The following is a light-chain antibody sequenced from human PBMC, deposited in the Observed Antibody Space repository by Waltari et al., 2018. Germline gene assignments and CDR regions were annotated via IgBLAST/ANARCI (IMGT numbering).Light chain of an antibody. J-gene: IGKJ2*01. CDR3: QHFNSYPFI. Sequence: DIQMTQSPSTLSASVGDRVTIPCRASQSIGNYLAWYQQKPGKAPKLLIFMASTLEREVPSRFSGSGSGTEFALTISGLQANDFATYFCQHFNSYPFIFGRRTKLEIK. CDR2: MAS. CDR1: QSIGNY. V-gene: IGKV1-5*03.